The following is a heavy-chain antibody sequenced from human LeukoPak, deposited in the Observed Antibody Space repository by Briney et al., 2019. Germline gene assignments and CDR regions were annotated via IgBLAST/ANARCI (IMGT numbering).Heavy chain of an antibody. J-gene: IGHJ4*02. CDR1: GFTFSSYA. CDR2: ISGSGGST. Sequence: GGSLRLSCAASGFTFSSYAMSWVRQAPGKGLEWVSAISGSGGSTYYADSVKGRFTISRDNSKNTLYLQMNSLRAEDTAVYYCAKQYYYDSSGYLDLGDYWGQGTLVTVSS. CDR3: AKQYYYDSSGYLDLGDY. V-gene: IGHV3-23*01. D-gene: IGHD3-22*01.